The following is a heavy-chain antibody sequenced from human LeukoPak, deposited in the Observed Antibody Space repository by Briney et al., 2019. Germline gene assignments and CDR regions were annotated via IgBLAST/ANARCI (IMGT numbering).Heavy chain of an antibody. J-gene: IGHJ3*02. Sequence: GGSLRLSCAASEFTFSSYSMNWVRQAPGKGLEWVSSITTSRDYISYADSVKGRFTISRDNSKNTLYLQMNVLRAEDTAVYYCLKGWELRFDAFDIWGQGTMVTVSS. CDR2: ITTSRDYI. V-gene: IGHV3-21*01. D-gene: IGHD1-26*01. CDR1: EFTFSSYS. CDR3: LKGWELRFDAFDI.